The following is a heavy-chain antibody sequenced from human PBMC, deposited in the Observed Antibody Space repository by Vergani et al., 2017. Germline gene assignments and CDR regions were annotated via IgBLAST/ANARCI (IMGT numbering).Heavy chain of an antibody. J-gene: IGHJ6*03. CDR3: ARARYCSSTSCYTGYYYMDV. D-gene: IGHD2-2*02. Sequence: EVQLVESGGGLIQPGGSLRLSCAASGFTVSSNYMSWVRQAPGKGLEWVSVIYSGGSTYYADSVKGRFTISRDKSKNTLYLQMNSLRAEERAVYYCARARYCSSTSCYTGYYYMDVWGKGTTVTVSS. V-gene: IGHV3-53*01. CDR2: IYSGGST. CDR1: GFTVSSNY.